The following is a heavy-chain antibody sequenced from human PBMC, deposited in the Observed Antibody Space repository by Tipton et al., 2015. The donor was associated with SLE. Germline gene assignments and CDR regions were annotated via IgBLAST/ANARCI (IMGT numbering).Heavy chain of an antibody. CDR1: GFTFSSYG. J-gene: IGHJ4*02. D-gene: IGHD5-24*01. Sequence: SLRLSCAASGFTFSSYGMHWVRQAPGKGLEWVAFIRYDGSNKYYADSVKGRFTISRDNSKNTLYLQMNSLRAEDTAVYYCAREKDGYSSFDYWGQGTLVTVSS. CDR2: IRYDGSNK. CDR3: AREKDGYSSFDY. V-gene: IGHV3-33*08.